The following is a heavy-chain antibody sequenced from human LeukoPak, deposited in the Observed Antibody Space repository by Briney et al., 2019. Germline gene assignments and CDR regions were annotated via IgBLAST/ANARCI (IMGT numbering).Heavy chain of an antibody. CDR2: INHSGST. J-gene: IGHJ5*02. Sequence: SETLSLTCAVYGGSFSGYYWSWIRQPPGKGLEWIGEINHSGSTNYNPSLKSRVTISVDTSKNQFSLKLSSVTAADTAVYYCARGPRSYYATGWFDPWGQGTLVTVSS. V-gene: IGHV4-34*01. CDR3: ARGPRSYYATGWFDP. D-gene: IGHD3-10*01. CDR1: GGSFSGYY.